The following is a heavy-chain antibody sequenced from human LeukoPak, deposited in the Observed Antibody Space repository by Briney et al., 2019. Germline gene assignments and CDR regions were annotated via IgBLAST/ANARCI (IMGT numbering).Heavy chain of an antibody. CDR2: IYCSGTT. Sequence: SETLTLTCTVSGGSFSSLTYHWGWIRQPPGRGLEWIASIYCSGTTYYSPSLKSRVTISVNRSNHQFSLRLTSVTAADTAVYFCAGYSSGWSSGGGYWGQGTLVTVSS. D-gene: IGHD6-19*01. CDR3: AGYSSGWSSGGGY. V-gene: IGHV4-39*01. J-gene: IGHJ4*02. CDR1: GGSFSSLTYH.